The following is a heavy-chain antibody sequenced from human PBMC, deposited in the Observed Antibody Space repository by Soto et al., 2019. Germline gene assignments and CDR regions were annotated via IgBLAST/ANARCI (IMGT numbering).Heavy chain of an antibody. CDR2: INSRSDI. CDR1: GFTFSNFS. Sequence: GGSLRLSCVGSGFTFSNFSINWVRQAPGKGLEWVSSINSRSDIYYADSVKGRFTISRDNAKNSVSLQMNSLRAEDTAVYYCAREYTAWPLAYGLDVWGQGTTVTVSS. CDR3: AREYTAWPLAYGLDV. V-gene: IGHV3-21*01. J-gene: IGHJ6*02. D-gene: IGHD2-2*02.